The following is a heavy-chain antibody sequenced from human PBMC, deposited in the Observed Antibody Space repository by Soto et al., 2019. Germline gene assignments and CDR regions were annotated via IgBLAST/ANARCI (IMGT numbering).Heavy chain of an antibody. CDR1: GFTFSSYS. V-gene: IGHV3-21*01. CDR2: ISSSSSYI. D-gene: IGHD1-7*01. J-gene: IGHJ5*01. Sequence: PGGSLRLSCAASGFTFSSYSMNWVRQAPGKGLEWVSSISSSSSYIYYADSVKGRFTISRDNAKNSLYLQMNSLRAEDTAVYYCSRDVARSNCNYDWFDPWGQGTMVTVSS. CDR3: SRDVARSNCNYDWFDP.